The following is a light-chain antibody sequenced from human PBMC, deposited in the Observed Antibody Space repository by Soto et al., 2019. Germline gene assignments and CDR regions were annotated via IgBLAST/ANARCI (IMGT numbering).Light chain of an antibody. V-gene: IGLV2-14*03. CDR2: EVN. J-gene: IGLJ1*01. CDR3: SSYTSARTYV. Sequence: QSALTKPASVSGSPGQSVTISCTGTGTDVGGFNFVSWYQQLPGEAPKLIIYEVNNRPSGISHRFSGSKSGNTASLTVSGLQAEDEANYYCSSYTSARTYVFGSGTKVTVL. CDR1: GTDVGGFNF.